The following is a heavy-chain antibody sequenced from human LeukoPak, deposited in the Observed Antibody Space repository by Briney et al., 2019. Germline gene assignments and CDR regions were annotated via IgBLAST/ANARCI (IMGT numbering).Heavy chain of an antibody. J-gene: IGHJ4*02. Sequence: GVSVKVSCKVSGYTLTELSMHWVRQPPGKGLEWMGGFDPEDGETIYAQKFQGRVTMTEDTSTDTAYMELSSLRSEDTAVYYCATDLAISGATGGIDYWGQGTLVTVSS. CDR2: FDPEDGET. CDR1: GYTLTELS. D-gene: IGHD1-26*01. CDR3: ATDLAISGATGGIDY. V-gene: IGHV1-24*01.